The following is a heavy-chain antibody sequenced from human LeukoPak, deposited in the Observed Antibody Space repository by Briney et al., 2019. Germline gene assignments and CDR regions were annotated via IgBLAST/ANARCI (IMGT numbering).Heavy chain of an antibody. V-gene: IGHV1-69*05. D-gene: IGHD3-9*01. J-gene: IGHJ5*02. Sequence: ASVKVSCKASGGTFSSYAISWVRQAPGQGLEWMGGIIPIFGTANYAQKLQGRVTMTTDTSTSTAYMELRSLRSDDTAVYYCARDIPYNFDWLLGGPNWFDPWGQGTLVTVSS. CDR3: ARDIPYNFDWLLGGPNWFDP. CDR2: IIPIFGTA. CDR1: GGTFSSYA.